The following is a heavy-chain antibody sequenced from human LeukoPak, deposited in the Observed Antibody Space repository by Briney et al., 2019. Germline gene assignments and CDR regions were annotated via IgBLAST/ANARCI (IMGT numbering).Heavy chain of an antibody. CDR1: GGSFSGYY. CDR3: ARAGDSSGWYLLRAFDI. J-gene: IGHJ3*02. CDR2: INHSGST. V-gene: IGHV4-34*01. Sequence: SETLSLTCAVSGGSFSGYYWSWIRQPPGKGLEWIGEINHSGSTNYNPSLKSRVTISVDTSKNQFSLKLSSVTAADTAVYYCARAGDSSGWYLLRAFDIWGQGTMVTVSS. D-gene: IGHD6-19*01.